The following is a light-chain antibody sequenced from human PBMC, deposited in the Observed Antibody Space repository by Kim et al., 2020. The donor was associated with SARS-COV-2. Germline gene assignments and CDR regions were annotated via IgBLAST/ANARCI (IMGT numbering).Light chain of an antibody. J-gene: IGKJ1*01. V-gene: IGKV3-15*01. CDR3: QQYNNWPG. Sequence: EIVMTQSPATLSVSPGERATLSCRASQNINSNLAWYQQKPGQAPRLLIYSASTRATGIPARFSGSGSGTEFILTINSLQSEDFAVYYCQQYNNWPGFGQGTKVDIK. CDR2: SAS. CDR1: QNINSN.